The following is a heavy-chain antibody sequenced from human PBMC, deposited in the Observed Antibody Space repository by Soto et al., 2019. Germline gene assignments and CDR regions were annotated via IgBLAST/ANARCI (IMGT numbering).Heavy chain of an antibody. V-gene: IGHV5-51*01. CDR2: IYPGDSDT. CDR3: ARGYCTTTICDPWFDP. J-gene: IGHJ5*02. Sequence: GESLKISCTGFGYAFTSYWIAWVRQMPGKGLEWMGIIYPGDSDTRYSPSFQGQVTISVDKSISTAYLQWSTLKASDTAMYYCARGYCTTTICDPWFDPWGQGTLVTSPQ. D-gene: IGHD2-2*01. CDR1: GYAFTSYW.